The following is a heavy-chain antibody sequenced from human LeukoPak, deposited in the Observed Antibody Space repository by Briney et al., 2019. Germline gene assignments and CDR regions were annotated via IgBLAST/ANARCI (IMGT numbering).Heavy chain of an antibody. CDR3: ACTHDSGDY. D-gene: IGHD4-17*01. Sequence: GGSLRLSCAASGFTFNSFAMSWVRQAPGKGLEWVSGIDESGAGTFYADSVKGRFTISRDNSKNTLFLQMNSLRVEDTAVYYCACTHDSGDYWGQGTLVTVSS. CDR2: IDESGAGT. J-gene: IGHJ4*02. CDR1: GFTFNSFA. V-gene: IGHV3-23*01.